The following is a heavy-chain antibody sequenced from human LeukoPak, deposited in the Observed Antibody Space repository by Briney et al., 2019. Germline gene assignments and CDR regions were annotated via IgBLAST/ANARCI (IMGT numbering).Heavy chain of an antibody. V-gene: IGHV3-23*01. D-gene: IGHD3-22*01. CDR2: ISAGGGSI. Sequence: GGSLRLSCAGSAFTFSNHAMSWVRQTPGKGLEWVSGISAGGGSILHADSVKGRFTISRDNSKNTLYLHMDSLRVEDTAVYFCVYYDSSGYYYGRLRYWGQGTPVTVSS. J-gene: IGHJ4*02. CDR3: VYYDSSGYYYGRLRY. CDR1: AFTFSNHA.